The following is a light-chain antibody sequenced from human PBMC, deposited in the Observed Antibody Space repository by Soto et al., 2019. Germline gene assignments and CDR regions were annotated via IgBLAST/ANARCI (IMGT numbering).Light chain of an antibody. V-gene: IGKV3-15*01. CDR3: QRYDNWPLI. CDR1: QTISDN. CDR2: HTS. Sequence: EIVMTQSPAILSVSPGESVTLSCRASQTISDNLAWYQQKPGLPPRLLIYHTSTRASGVPARFSGSGSGTDFSLTIISLQSEDFAVYYCQRYDNWPLIFGGGTKVDIK. J-gene: IGKJ4*01.